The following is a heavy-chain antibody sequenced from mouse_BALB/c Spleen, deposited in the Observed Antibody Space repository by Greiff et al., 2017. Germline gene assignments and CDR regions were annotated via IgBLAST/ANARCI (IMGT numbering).Heavy chain of an antibody. CDR2: IYPGNSDT. CDR3: TRDYGSSSYYCDY. D-gene: IGHD1-1*01. Sequence: EVQLQQSGTVLARPGASVKMSCKASGYTFTSYWMHWVKQRPGQGLEWIGAIYPGNSDTSYNQKFKGKAKLTAVTSTSTAYMELSSLTNEDSAVYYCTRDYGSSSYYCDYWGQGTTLTVSS. V-gene: IGHV1-5*01. CDR1: GYTFTSYW. J-gene: IGHJ2*01.